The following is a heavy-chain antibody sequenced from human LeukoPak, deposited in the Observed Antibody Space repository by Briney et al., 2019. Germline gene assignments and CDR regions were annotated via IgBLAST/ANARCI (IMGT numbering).Heavy chain of an antibody. J-gene: IGHJ4*02. CDR1: GGSFSGYY. CDR3: ARRHSSGWYGGYY. D-gene: IGHD6-19*01. V-gene: IGHV4-34*01. CDR2: INHSGST. Sequence: SETLSLTCAVYGGSFSGYYWSWIRQPPGKGLEWIGEINHSGSTNYNPSLESRVTISVDTSKNQFSLKLSSVTAADTAVYYCARRHSSGWYGGYYWGQGTLVTVSS.